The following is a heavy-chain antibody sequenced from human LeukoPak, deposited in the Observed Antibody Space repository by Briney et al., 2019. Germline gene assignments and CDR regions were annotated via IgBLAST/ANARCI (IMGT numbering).Heavy chain of an antibody. CDR1: GGSISSSSYY. CDR3: AIPLSVVDIAMGC. V-gene: IGHV4-39*01. Sequence: SETLSLTCTVSGGSISSSSYYWGWIRQPPGKGLEWIGRIYYSGSTYYNPSLKSRVTISVDTSKNQFSLKLSSVTAADTAVYYCAIPLSVVDIAMGCWGQGTLVTVSS. J-gene: IGHJ4*02. CDR2: IYYSGST. D-gene: IGHD5-18*01.